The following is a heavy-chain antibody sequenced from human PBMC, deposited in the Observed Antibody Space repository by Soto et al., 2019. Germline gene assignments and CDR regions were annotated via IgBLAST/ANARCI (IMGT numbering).Heavy chain of an antibody. CDR2: VYYTGST. V-gene: IGHV4-30-4*01. D-gene: IGHD2-21*02. CDR1: GASIRSTDYY. J-gene: IGHJ5*02. CDR3: VRTARDGAVAPHWLDR. Sequence: SETLSLTCTVSGASIRSTDYYWSWIRQAPGKGLEWIGYVYYTGSTYYNPSLMSRLTISVDTSKNQFSLKLTSVTAAETAVYYCVRTARDGAVAPHWLDRWGQGTQVTVSS.